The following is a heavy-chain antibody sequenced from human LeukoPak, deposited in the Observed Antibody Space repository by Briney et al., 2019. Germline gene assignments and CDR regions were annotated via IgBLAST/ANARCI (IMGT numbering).Heavy chain of an antibody. J-gene: IGHJ4*02. V-gene: IGHV3-23*01. D-gene: IGHD2-8*02. Sequence: PGGSLRLSCAASGFTFINYAMSWVRQTPGKGLEWVSATVGGRPDTYHADSVRGRFTVSRDNSMNTLYLQMNSLRVEDTAVYYCTKAPVRSCTGTFCYPSDYWGQGILVTVSS. CDR3: TKAPVRSCTGTFCYPSDY. CDR1: GFTFINYA. CDR2: TVGGRPDT.